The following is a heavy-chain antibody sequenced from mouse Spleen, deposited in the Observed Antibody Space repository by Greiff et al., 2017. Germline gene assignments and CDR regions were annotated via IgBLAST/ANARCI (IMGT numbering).Heavy chain of an antibody. V-gene: IGHV5-9-3*01. CDR3: ARKDLYYYAMDY. Sequence: EVQVVESGGGLVKPGGSLKLSCAASGFTFSSYAMSWVRQTPEKRLEWVATISSGGSYTYYPDSVKGRFTISRDNAKNTLYLQMSSLRSEDTAMDYCARKDLYYYAMDYWGQGTSVTVSS. CDR2: ISSGGSYT. J-gene: IGHJ4*01. CDR1: GFTFSSYA.